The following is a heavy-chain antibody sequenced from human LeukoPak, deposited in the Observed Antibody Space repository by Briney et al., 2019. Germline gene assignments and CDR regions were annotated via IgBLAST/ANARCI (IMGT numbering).Heavy chain of an antibody. Sequence: SETLSLTCTVSGGSIRITSYYWGWIRQSPGREPGWIGSIYFSGRTHYNPSLESRVTISVDTSNNQFSLRLNSVTAADTAVYYCARGGSYWDSWGQGTLVTVSS. CDR2: IYFSGRT. J-gene: IGHJ4*02. V-gene: IGHV4-39*07. CDR1: GGSIRITSYY. D-gene: IGHD3-10*01. CDR3: ARGGSYWDS.